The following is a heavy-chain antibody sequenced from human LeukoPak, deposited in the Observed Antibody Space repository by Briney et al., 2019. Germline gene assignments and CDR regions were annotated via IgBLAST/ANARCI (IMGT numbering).Heavy chain of an antibody. CDR1: GGTFSSYA. CDR2: IIPIFGTA. V-gene: IGHV1-69*05. CDR3: AIFRQSSSWGPGY. D-gene: IGHD6-13*01. Sequence: GASVEVSCKASGGTFSSYAISWVRQAPGQGLEWMGGIIPIFGTANYAQKFQGRVTITRDTSASTAYMELSSLRSEDTAVYYCAIFRQSSSWGPGYWGQGTLVTVSS. J-gene: IGHJ4*02.